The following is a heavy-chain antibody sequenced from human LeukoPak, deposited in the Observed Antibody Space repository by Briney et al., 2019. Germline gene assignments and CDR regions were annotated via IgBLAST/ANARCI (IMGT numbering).Heavy chain of an antibody. Sequence: SETLSLTCTVSGGSVTAYYWSWIRQPPGKTLEWIGYVYHSGSTDYNPSLKSRVSMSIDTSKNQFSLRLRSVTAADTALYYCARAGLGTGTTGSFDSWGPGTLVTVSS. V-gene: IGHV4-59*02. CDR1: GGSVTAYY. D-gene: IGHD1-1*01. CDR3: ARAGLGTGTTGSFDS. CDR2: VYHSGST. J-gene: IGHJ4*02.